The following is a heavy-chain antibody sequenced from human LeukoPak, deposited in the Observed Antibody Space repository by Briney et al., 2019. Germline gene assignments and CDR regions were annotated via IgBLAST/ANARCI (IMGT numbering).Heavy chain of an antibody. Sequence: GGSLRLSCAASGFTFSSYAMSWVRQAPGKGLEWVSAITSSGGSTYYADSVKGRFTISRDNSKNTLYLQMNSLRAEDTAVYYCASHYYDSTGYRRDVFDIWGQGTMVTVSS. V-gene: IGHV3-23*01. D-gene: IGHD3-22*01. CDR3: ASHYYDSTGYRRDVFDI. CDR2: ITSSGGST. J-gene: IGHJ3*02. CDR1: GFTFSSYA.